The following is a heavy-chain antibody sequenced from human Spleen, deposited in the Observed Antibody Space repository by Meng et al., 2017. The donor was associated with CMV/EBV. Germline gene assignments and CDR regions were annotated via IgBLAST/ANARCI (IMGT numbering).Heavy chain of an antibody. Sequence: GGSLRLSCAASGFTFSSYSMNWVRQAPGKGLEWVSSISSSSSYIYYADSVKGRFTISRDNAKNSLYLQMNSLRAEDTAVYYCARGCVTPCGGLSLWGQGTLVTVSS. CDR3: ARGCVTPCGGLSL. D-gene: IGHD2-21*01. CDR2: ISSSSSYI. J-gene: IGHJ4*02. CDR1: GFTFSSYS. V-gene: IGHV3-21*01.